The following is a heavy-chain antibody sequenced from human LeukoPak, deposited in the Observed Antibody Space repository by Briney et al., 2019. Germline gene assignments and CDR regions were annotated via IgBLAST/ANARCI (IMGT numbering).Heavy chain of an antibody. CDR2: IYYSGST. J-gene: IGHJ1*01. CDR3: ARSSGYYHEYFHH. V-gene: IGHV4-39*01. D-gene: IGHD3-22*01. CDR1: GGSISSRSYY. Sequence: SETLSLTCTVSGGSISSRSYYWGWIRQPPGKGLEWIGSIYYSGSTYYNPSLQSRVTISVDTSKNQFSLKLNSVTAADTAVYFCARSSGYYHEYFHHWGQGTLVTVSS.